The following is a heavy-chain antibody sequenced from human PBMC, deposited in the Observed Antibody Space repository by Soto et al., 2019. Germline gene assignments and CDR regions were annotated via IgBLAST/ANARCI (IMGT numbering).Heavy chain of an antibody. CDR3: ARVPFVGYFDWLDR. Sequence: PSETLSLTCSVSGASISSYYWTWIRQPPGGGLEWIGYMHHTQGTNDNPSLRGRVHMSIDTSMNQFSLRLTSVTAADTAVYYCARVPFVGYFDWLDRWGHGTLVTVSS. V-gene: IGHV4-59*01. D-gene: IGHD3-9*01. CDR2: MHHTQGT. J-gene: IGHJ5*02. CDR1: GASISSYY.